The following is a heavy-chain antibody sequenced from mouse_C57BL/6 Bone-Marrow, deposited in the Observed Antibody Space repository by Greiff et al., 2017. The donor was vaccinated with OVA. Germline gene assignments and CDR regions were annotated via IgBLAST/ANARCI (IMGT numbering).Heavy chain of an antibody. CDR3: ARRDSSGLDY. CDR1: GFSLSTSGMG. CDR2: IYWDDDK. D-gene: IGHD3-2*02. V-gene: IGHV8-12*01. Sequence: QVTLKVCGPGILQSSQTLSLTCSFSGFSLSTSGMGVSWIRQPSGKGLEWLAHIYWDDDKRYNPSRKSRLTISKDTSRNQVFLKITSVDTADTATYYCARRDSSGLDYWGQGTTLTVSS. J-gene: IGHJ2*01.